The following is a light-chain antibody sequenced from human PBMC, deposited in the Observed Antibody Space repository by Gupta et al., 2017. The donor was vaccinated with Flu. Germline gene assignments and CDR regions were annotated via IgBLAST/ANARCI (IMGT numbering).Light chain of an antibody. Sequence: PSSLSASVGDSVTITCRASQSIRFLLNWYQHRSGQAPQLLIYAASTLESGVPSRFSGSGSGTDFTLTISPLEAEDSATYFCQQSSSFPLTFGQGTRVEIK. V-gene: IGKV1-39*01. CDR1: QSIRFL. J-gene: IGKJ1*01. CDR3: QQSSSFPLT. CDR2: AAS.